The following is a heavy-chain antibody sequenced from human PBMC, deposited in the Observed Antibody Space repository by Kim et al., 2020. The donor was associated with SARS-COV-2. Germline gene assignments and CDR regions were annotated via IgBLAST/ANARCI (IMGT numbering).Heavy chain of an antibody. J-gene: IGHJ4*02. D-gene: IGHD6-13*01. CDR3: ARLIAAAGDYYFDY. Sequence: NPSLESRVTIAVDTSKNQCSLKLSSVTAADTAVYYCARLIAAAGDYYFDYWGQGTLVTVSS. V-gene: IGHV4-39*01.